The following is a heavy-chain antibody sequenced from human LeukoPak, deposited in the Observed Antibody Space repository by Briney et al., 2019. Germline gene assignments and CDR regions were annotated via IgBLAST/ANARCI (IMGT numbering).Heavy chain of an antibody. D-gene: IGHD1-26*01. V-gene: IGHV4-59*01. CDR1: GGSISSYY. CDR3: ARLVRSGSYWTLDY. J-gene: IGHJ4*02. Sequence: PETLSLTCTVSGGSISSYYWSWIRQPPGKGLEWIGYIYYSGSTNYNPSLKSRVTISVDTSKNQFSLKLSSVTAADTAVYYCARLVRSGSYWTLDYWGQGTLVTVSS. CDR2: IYYSGST.